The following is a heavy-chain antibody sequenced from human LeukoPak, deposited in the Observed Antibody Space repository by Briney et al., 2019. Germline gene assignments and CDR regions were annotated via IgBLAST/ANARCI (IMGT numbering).Heavy chain of an antibody. CDR3: ARVPAVGWFDP. D-gene: IGHD1-14*01. CDR1: GYSISSGYY. V-gene: IGHV4-38-2*02. J-gene: IGHJ5*02. Sequence: SETLSLTCTVSGYSISSGYYWGWIRQPPGKGLEWIGSIYHSGSTYYNPSLKSRVTISVDTSKNQFSLKLSSVTAADTAVYYCARVPAVGWFDPWGQGTLVTVSS. CDR2: IYHSGST.